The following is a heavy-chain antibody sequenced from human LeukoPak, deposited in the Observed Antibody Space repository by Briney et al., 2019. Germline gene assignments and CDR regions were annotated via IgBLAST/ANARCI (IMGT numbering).Heavy chain of an antibody. CDR2: IYYRGST. V-gene: IGHV4-59*08. Sequence: SETLSLTCTVSGGSISSYYGSWIRQPPGKGREGSGYIYYRGSTNYNPSLTRRATISVDTSKNQFSLKLSSVTAADTAVYYCARMTWIQLWISFDYWGQGTLVTVSS. D-gene: IGHD5-18*01. CDR3: ARMTWIQLWISFDY. J-gene: IGHJ4*02. CDR1: GGSISSYY.